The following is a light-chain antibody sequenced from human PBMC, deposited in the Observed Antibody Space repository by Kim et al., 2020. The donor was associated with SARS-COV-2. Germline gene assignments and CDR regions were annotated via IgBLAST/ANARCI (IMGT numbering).Light chain of an antibody. CDR1: QSVSSN. V-gene: IGKV3-15*01. CDR2: GAS. J-gene: IGKJ4*01. CDR3: QPYNNWPLT. Sequence: EIVMTQSPATLSVSPGERATLSCRASQSVSSNLAWYQQKPGQALRLLIYGASTRATGIPARFSGSGSGTEFTLTISSLQSEDFAVYYCQPYNNWPLTFGGGTNVDI.